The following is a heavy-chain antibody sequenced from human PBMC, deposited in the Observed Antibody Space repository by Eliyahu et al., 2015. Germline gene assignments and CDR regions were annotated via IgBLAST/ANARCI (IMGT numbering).Heavy chain of an antibody. CDR3: ARPPPEALYTSDAFDI. J-gene: IGHJ3*02. Sequence: EVQLVESGGGLVKPGGSLXLSCAASGFTFSSYXMNWVRQAPGKGLEWVSSISSSSSYIYYADSVKGRFTISRDNAKNSLYLQMNSLRAEDTAVYYCARPPPEALYTSDAFDIWGQGTMVTVSS. CDR2: ISSSSSYI. V-gene: IGHV3-21*01. D-gene: IGHD2-2*02. CDR1: GFTFSSYX.